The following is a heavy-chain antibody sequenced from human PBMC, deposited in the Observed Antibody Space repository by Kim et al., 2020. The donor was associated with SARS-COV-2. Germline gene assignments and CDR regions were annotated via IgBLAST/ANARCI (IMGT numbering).Heavy chain of an antibody. CDR2: ISYDGSNK. Sequence: GGSLRLSCAASGFTFSSYAMHWVRQAPGKGLEWVAVISYDGSNKYYADSVKGRFTISRDNSKNTLYLQMNSLRAEDTAVYYCARDPGYCSNISCSGNWF. D-gene: IGHD2-2*01. J-gene: IGHJ5*01. V-gene: IGHV3-30-3*01. CDR1: GFTFSSYA. CDR3: ARDPGYCSNISCSGNWF.